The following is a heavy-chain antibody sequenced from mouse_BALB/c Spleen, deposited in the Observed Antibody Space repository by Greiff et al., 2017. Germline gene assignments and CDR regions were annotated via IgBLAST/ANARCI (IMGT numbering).Heavy chain of an antibody. CDR3: ARSGDYGSYFDY. V-gene: IGHV1-54*01. J-gene: IGHJ2*01. CDR2: INPGSGGT. Sequence: QVQLQQSGAELVRPGTSVKVSCKASGYAFTNYLIEWVKQRPGQGLEWIGVINPGSGGTNYNEKFKGKATLTADKSSSTAYMQLSSLTSDDSAVYCCARSGDYGSYFDYWGQGTTLTVSS. CDR1: GYAFTNYL. D-gene: IGHD1-1*01.